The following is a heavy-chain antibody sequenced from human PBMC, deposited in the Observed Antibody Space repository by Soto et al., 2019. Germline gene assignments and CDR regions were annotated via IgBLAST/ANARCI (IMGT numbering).Heavy chain of an antibody. CDR3: ARGLRYYYNSSGYLSTFDY. CDR2: ISSSSSTI. Sequence: PGGSLRLSCAASGFTFSSYSMNWVRQAPGKGLVWASYISSSSSTIYYADSVKGRFTISRDNAKNSLYLQMNSLRDEDTAVYYCARGLRYYYNSSGYLSTFDYWGQGTLVTVSS. V-gene: IGHV3-48*02. D-gene: IGHD3-22*01. CDR1: GFTFSSYS. J-gene: IGHJ4*02.